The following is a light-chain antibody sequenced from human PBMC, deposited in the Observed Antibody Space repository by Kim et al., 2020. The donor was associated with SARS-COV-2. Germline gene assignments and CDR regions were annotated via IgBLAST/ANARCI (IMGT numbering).Light chain of an antibody. Sequence: DIQMTQSPSSLSASVGDRVTITCRARQGISSWLAWYQQKPEKAPKSLIYAASSLQPGVPSRFSGSGSGKEFTLTITSLQPEDFASYYCQQYDRYPLTFRQGTKVDIK. J-gene: IGKJ1*01. CDR3: QQYDRYPLT. V-gene: IGKV1D-16*01. CDR2: AAS. CDR1: QGISSW.